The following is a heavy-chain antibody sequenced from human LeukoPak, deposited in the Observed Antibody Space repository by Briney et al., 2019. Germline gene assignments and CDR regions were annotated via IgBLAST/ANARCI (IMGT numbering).Heavy chain of an antibody. J-gene: IGHJ4*02. CDR3: AKDLTTVTTGGFDY. Sequence: PGGSLRLSCAASGFTFSDYAMHWVRQAPGKGLEWVAVLSYGGTNKYYADSVKGRFTISRDNSKNTLYLQMNSLRAEDTAVYYCAKDLTTVTTGGFDYWGQGTLVTVSS. CDR1: GFTFSDYA. V-gene: IGHV3-30-3*01. CDR2: LSYGGTNK. D-gene: IGHD4-17*01.